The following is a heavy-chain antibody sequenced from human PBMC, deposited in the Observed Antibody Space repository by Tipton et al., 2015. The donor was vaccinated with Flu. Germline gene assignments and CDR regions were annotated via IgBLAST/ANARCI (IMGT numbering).Heavy chain of an antibody. CDR2: IKLDGSER. CDR1: GFTFSSYW. Sequence: SLRLSCAASGFTFSSYWMSWVRQAPGKGLEWVANIKLDGSERYYADSVEGRITISRDNAKNSLFLQMNSLRAEDTAVYYCARDRHRDTTKNYYFYGMDVWGQGTTVTVSS. D-gene: IGHD1-26*01. J-gene: IGHJ6*02. V-gene: IGHV3-7*01. CDR3: ARDRHRDTTKNYYFYGMDV.